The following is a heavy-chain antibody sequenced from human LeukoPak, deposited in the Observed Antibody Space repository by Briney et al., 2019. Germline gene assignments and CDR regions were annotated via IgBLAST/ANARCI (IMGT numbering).Heavy chain of an antibody. CDR2: ISGYNGNT. J-gene: IGHJ4*02. CDR1: GYTFATYG. D-gene: IGHD5-12*01. CDR3: ARDGGDSGYDASAC. V-gene: IGHV1-18*01. Sequence: ASVKVSCKASGYTFATYGISWVRQAPGQGLEWMGWISGYNGNTKYVQKFQGRVTMTTDTSTSTAYMELRSLRSDDTAVYFCARDGGDSGYDASACWGQGTLVTVSS.